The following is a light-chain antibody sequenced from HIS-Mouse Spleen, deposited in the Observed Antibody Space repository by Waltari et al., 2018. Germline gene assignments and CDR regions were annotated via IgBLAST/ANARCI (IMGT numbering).Light chain of an antibody. Sequence: SYVLTQPPSVSVAQGKTARITCGGNNLGSKSGHWYQQKPGQAPVLVVYDDRDRPSGIPERFSGSNSGNTATLTISRVEAGDEADYYCQVWDSSSDWVFGGGTKLTVL. J-gene: IGLJ3*02. CDR1: NLGSKS. CDR2: DDR. CDR3: QVWDSSSDWV. V-gene: IGLV3-21*03.